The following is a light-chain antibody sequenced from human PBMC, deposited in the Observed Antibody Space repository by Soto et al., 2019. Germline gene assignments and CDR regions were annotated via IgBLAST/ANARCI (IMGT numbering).Light chain of an antibody. V-gene: IGLV2-14*01. Sequence: QSLLTHPASLSWSPGQSITISCTGTSSDVGGYIYVSWYQQHPGKAPKLMIYDVTSRPSGVSYRFSGSKSGNTASLTISGLQAEDEADYYCSSYTTSSSYVFGTGTKVTVL. J-gene: IGLJ1*01. CDR3: SSYTTSSSYV. CDR2: DVT. CDR1: SSDVGGYIY.